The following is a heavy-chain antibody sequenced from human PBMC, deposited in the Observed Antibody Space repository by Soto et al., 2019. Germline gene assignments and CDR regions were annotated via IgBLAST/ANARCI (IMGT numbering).Heavy chain of an antibody. CDR2: IHSSGKT. CDR3: ARRAILPTRISGVRGYHLGMDV. CDR1: GGSINSSPYY. Sequence: PSETLSLTCLVSGGSINSSPYYWDWIRQPPGKGLEWIGGIHSSGKTFSNPSLKSRVSMSLHTSRNQFSLNPTSVTATDTAVYFCARRAILPTRISGVRGYHLGMDVWGQGTTVTVSS. D-gene: IGHD1-1*01. V-gene: IGHV4-39*01. J-gene: IGHJ6*02.